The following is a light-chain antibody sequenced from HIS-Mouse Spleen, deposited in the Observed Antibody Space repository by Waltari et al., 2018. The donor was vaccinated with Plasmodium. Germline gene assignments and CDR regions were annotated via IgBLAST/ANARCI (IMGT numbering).Light chain of an antibody. CDR2: AAS. J-gene: IGKJ2*01. Sequence: AIRMIQSTSSLSVSTGDRVTITCRASQGISSYLAWYQQKPGKAPKLLIYAASTLQSGVPSRFSGSGSGTDFTLTISCLQSEDFATYYCQQYYSYPYTFGQGTKLEIK. CDR1: QGISSY. V-gene: IGKV1-8*01. CDR3: QQYYSYPYT.